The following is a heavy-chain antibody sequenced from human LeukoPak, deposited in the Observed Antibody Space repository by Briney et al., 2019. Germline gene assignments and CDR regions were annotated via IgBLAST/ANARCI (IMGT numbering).Heavy chain of an antibody. CDR1: GYTFTSYG. CDR2: VSAYNGDT. CDR3: ARGLGDYNTDWFPVSGY. V-gene: IGHV1-18*01. Sequence: HWASVKVSCKASGYTFTSYGISWVRQAPRQGLEWMGWVSAYNGDTDYAQKLQGRVTMTTDTSTSTAYMELRSLRSDDTAVYYCARGLGDYNTDWFPVSGYWGQGTLVTVSS. J-gene: IGHJ4*02. D-gene: IGHD3-9*01.